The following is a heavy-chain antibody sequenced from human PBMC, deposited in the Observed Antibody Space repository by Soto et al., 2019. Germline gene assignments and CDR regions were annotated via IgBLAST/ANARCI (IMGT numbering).Heavy chain of an antibody. Sequence: PGGSLRLSCAASGFTFSSYSMNWVRQAPGKGLEWVSSISSSSSYIYYADSVKGRFTISRDNAKNSLYLQMNSLRAEDTAVYYCARSYSPSSTSLVDYWGQGTLVTVSS. CDR3: ARSYSPSSTSLVDY. V-gene: IGHV3-21*01. CDR2: ISSSSSYI. D-gene: IGHD2-2*01. J-gene: IGHJ4*02. CDR1: GFTFSSYS.